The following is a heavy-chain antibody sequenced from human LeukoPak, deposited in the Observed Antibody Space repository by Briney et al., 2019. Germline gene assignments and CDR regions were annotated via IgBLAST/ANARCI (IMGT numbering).Heavy chain of an antibody. CDR2: MNPNSGNT. CDR3: ARKFLGSRGYYFDY. J-gene: IGHJ4*02. CDR1: GYTFTSYD. V-gene: IGHV1-8*01. D-gene: IGHD3-10*01. Sequence: GASVKVSCKASGYTFTSYDINWVRQATGQGLEWMGWMNPNSGNTGYSQKLQGRIIMTRNSSISTAYMELSSLRSGDTAVYYCARKFLGSRGYYFDYWGQGTLVTVSS.